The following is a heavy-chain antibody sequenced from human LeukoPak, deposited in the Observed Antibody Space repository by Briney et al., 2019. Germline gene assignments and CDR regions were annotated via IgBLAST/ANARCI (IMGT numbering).Heavy chain of an antibody. Sequence: GGSLRLSCAASGFTFSDHHMDWVRQAPGKGLEWVAVIWYDGSNKYYADSVKGRFTISRDNSKNTLYLQMNSLRAEDTAVYYCARDLSWFGEFDYWGQGTLVTVSS. CDR1: GFTFSDHH. D-gene: IGHD3-10*01. J-gene: IGHJ4*02. CDR3: ARDLSWFGEFDY. V-gene: IGHV3-33*08. CDR2: IWYDGSNK.